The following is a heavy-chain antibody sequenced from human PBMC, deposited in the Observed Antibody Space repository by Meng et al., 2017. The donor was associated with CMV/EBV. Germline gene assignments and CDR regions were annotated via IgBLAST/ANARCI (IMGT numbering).Heavy chain of an antibody. CDR3: AKVMGIVGATTTYYYYGMDV. J-gene: IGHJ6*02. D-gene: IGHD1-26*01. Sequence: GESLKISCAASGFTFSSYAMSWVRQAPGKGLEWVSVIYSGGSSTYHADSVKGRFPISRDNSKNTLYLQMNSLRAEDTAVYYCAKVMGIVGATTTYYYYGMDVWGQGTTVTVSS. V-gene: IGHV3-23*03. CDR1: GFTFSSYA. CDR2: IYSGGSST.